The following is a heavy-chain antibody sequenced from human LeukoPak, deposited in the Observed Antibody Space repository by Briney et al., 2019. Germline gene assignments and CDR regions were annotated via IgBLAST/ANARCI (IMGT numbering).Heavy chain of an antibody. V-gene: IGHV4-34*01. D-gene: IGHD3-22*01. J-gene: IGHJ4*02. CDR1: GGSFSGYY. Sequence: ASETLSLTCAVYGGSFSGYYWSWIRQPPGRGLEWIGEINHSGSTNYNPSLKSRVTISVDTSKNQFSLKLSSVTAADTAVYYCAREYYYDSSGPGDYFDYWGQGTLVTVSS. CDR2: INHSGST. CDR3: AREYYYDSSGPGDYFDY.